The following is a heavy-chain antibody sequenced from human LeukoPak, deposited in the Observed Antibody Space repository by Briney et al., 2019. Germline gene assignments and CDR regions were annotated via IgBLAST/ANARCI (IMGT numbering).Heavy chain of an antibody. D-gene: IGHD6-19*01. CDR2: IYYSGST. CDR1: GDSIRSSSYY. J-gene: IGHJ4*02. CDR3: ARHGGYRSDSGPYFDY. Sequence: SETLSLTCTVSGDSIRSSSYYWSWIRQPPGKGLEWIGYIYYSGSTKYNPSLKSRVTISVDTSKNQFSLKLSSVTAADTALYYCARHGGYRSDSGPYFDYWGQGTLVTVSS. V-gene: IGHV4-61*05.